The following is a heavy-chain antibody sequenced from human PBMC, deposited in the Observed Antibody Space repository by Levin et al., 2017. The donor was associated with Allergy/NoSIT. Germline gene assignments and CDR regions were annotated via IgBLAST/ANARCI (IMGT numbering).Heavy chain of an antibody. Sequence: PSETLSLTCTVSGGSISTYYWSWIRQSPGKGLEWIGYVYYSGTTNYNPSLKSRVTISVDTSKNQLSLNLNSVTAVDTAVYYCARGCCSGGTVGFDRWGRGAPVTVSS. V-gene: IGHV4-59*01. CDR2: VYYSGTT. CDR3: ARGCCSGGTVGFDR. J-gene: IGHJ2*01. CDR1: GGSISTYY. D-gene: IGHD2-15*01.